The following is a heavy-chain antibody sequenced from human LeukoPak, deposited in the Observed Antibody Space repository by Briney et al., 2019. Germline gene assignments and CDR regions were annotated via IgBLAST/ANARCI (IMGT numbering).Heavy chain of an antibody. J-gene: IGHJ6*02. CDR1: GGTFSSYA. CDR2: IIPIFGTA. Sequence: SVKVSCKASGGTFSSYAISWVRQAPGQGLEWMGGIIPIFGTANYAQKFQGRVTITADESTSTAYMELNSLRSEDTAVYYCARQLRAGAYYYYYGMDVWGQGTTVTVSS. V-gene: IGHV1-69*13. D-gene: IGHD4-17*01. CDR3: ARQLRAGAYYYYYGMDV.